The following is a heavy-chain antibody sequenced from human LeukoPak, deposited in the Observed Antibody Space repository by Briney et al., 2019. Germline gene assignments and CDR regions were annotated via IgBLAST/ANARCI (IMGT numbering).Heavy chain of an antibody. V-gene: IGHV1-69*13. J-gene: IGHJ6*03. CDR2: IIPIFGTA. CDR3: ARDDGSRDGYLGYYYYYMDV. Sequence: ASVKVSCKASGGTFSSYAISWVRQAPGQGLEWMGGIIPIFGTANYAQKFQGRVTITADESTSTAYMELSSLRSEDTAVYYCARDDGSRDGYLGYYYYYMDVWGKGTTVTISS. CDR1: GGTFSSYA. D-gene: IGHD5-24*01.